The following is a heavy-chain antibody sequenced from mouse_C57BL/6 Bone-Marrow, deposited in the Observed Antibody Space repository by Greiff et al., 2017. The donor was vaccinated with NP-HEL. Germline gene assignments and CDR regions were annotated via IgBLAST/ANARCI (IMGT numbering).Heavy chain of an antibody. CDR2: IWSDGST. D-gene: IGHD2-2*01. J-gene: IGHJ4*01. V-gene: IGHV2-6-1*01. CDR1: GFSLTSYG. CDR3: ARQGYDGYAMDY. Sequence: VQGVESGPGLVAPSQSLSITCTVSGFSLTSYGVHWVRQPPGTGLEWLVVIWSDGSTTYNSALKFSLSISKDNSKSQVFLKMNSHQTDDTAMYYCARQGYDGYAMDYWGQGTSVTVSS.